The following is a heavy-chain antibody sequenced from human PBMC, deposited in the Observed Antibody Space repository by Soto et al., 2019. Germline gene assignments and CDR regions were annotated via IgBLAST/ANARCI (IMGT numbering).Heavy chain of an antibody. Sequence: PGGSLRLSCAASGFTFSSYAMTWVRQAPGKGLEWVSAISGGGGTTYYADSVKGRFTISRDNSKNTLYLQVNSLRAEDTAIYYCACLWEVAGTRYWGQGTLVTVSS. V-gene: IGHV3-23*01. CDR1: GFTFSSYA. J-gene: IGHJ4*02. D-gene: IGHD6-19*01. CDR3: ACLWEVAGTRY. CDR2: ISGGGGTT.